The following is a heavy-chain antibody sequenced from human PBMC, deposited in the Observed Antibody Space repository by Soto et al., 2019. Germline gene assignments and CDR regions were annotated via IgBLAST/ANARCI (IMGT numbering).Heavy chain of an antibody. CDR1: GVSLSPSGMC. J-gene: IGHJ4*02. V-gene: IGHV2-70*01. CDR3: ARMCSGRDGYNFDDY. CDR2: IDWDDDK. D-gene: IGHD5-12*01. Sequence: TQTLTLTLPLSGVSLSPSGMCWRWIRQHPGKALEWLALIDWDDDKYSSTSLKTRLTISKDTSKNQGVLTMTKMNPVDTATDYCARMCSGRDGYNFDDYWGQGTLVTVSS.